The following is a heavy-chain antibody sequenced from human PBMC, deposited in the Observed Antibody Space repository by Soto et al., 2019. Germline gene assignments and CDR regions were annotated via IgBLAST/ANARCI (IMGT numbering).Heavy chain of an antibody. CDR1: GFTFSAVY. J-gene: IGHJ4*02. CDR3: ARDRGAVTGQYFDY. CDR2: ISSSGTSA. Sequence: QVQLEESGGGLVKPGGSLRLSCAASGFTFSAVYMSWIRQAPNKGLEYISYISSSGTSANYADSGKGRFTISRDNAKNSLYLQMNSLRAEDTAVYYCARDRGAVTGQYFDYWGQGALVTVSS. D-gene: IGHD6-19*01. V-gene: IGHV3-11*05.